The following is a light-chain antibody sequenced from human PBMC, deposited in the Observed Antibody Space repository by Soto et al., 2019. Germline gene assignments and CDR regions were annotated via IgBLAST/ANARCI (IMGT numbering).Light chain of an antibody. J-gene: IGKJ3*01. Sequence: DIQMTQSPSSLSASVGDRVTITCLASQSISSYLNWYQQKPGKAPKLLIYAASSLQSGVPSRFSGSGSGTDFTLTISSLQPEDFATYYCQQSYSTPFNFGPGTKADI. CDR1: QSISSY. CDR3: QQSYSTPFN. CDR2: AAS. V-gene: IGKV1-39*01.